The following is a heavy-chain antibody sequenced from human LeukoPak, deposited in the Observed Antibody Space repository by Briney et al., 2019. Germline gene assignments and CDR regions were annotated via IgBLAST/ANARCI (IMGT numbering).Heavy chain of an antibody. Sequence: NPGGSLRLSCAASGFTFSSYSMNWVRQAPGKGLEWVSSISSSSSYIYYADSVKGRFTISRDNAKNSLYLQMNSLRAEDTAVYYCARERDASDAFDIWGQGAMVTVSS. J-gene: IGHJ3*02. V-gene: IGHV3-21*01. CDR3: ARERDASDAFDI. CDR1: GFTFSSYS. CDR2: ISSSSSYI. D-gene: IGHD5-24*01.